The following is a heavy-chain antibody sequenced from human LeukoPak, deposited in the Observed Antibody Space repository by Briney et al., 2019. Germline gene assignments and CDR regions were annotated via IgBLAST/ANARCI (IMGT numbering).Heavy chain of an antibody. CDR3: GAGGSGYSIG. J-gene: IGHJ4*02. D-gene: IGHD3-22*01. CDR2: IYYSGST. CDR1: GGSISSYY. V-gene: IGHV4-59*01. Sequence: SETLSLTCTVSGGSISSYYWSWIRQPPGKGLEWIGYIYYSGSTNYNPPLKSRVTISVDTSKNQFSLKLSSVTAADTAVYYCGAGGSGYSIGWGQGTLVTVSS.